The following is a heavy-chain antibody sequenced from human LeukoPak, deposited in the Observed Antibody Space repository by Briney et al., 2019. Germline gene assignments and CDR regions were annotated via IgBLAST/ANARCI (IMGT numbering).Heavy chain of an antibody. Sequence: GGSLRLSCAASGFTFTSHWMYWVRQSPGKGLVWVSRINTDGSLTAFADSVKGRFTISRDNARNTVYLQMNSLRAEDTAVYYCVRDYENLTGSKTRFHYWGQGTLVTVSS. V-gene: IGHV3-74*01. CDR2: INTDGSLT. J-gene: IGHJ4*02. CDR1: GFTFTSHW. D-gene: IGHD3-9*01. CDR3: VRDYENLTGSKTRFHY.